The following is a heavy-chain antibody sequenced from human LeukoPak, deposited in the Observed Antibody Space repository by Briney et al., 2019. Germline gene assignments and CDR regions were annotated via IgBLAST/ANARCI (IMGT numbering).Heavy chain of an antibody. CDR2: IRGDSRDT. CDR1: GFTFSSYA. CDR3: AKEYCSNGVCYVGFDS. D-gene: IGHD2-8*01. Sequence: GGSLRLSCAASGFTFSSYAMTWVRQGPGKGLEWVSSIRGDSRDTYYADSVKGRFIISRDNSKNTLNLRLNSLKAEDTAVYFCAKEYCSNGVCYVGFDSWGQGTLVTVSS. J-gene: IGHJ4*02. V-gene: IGHV3-23*01.